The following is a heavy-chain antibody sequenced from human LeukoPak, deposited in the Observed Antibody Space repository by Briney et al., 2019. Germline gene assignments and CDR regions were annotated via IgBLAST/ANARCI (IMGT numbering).Heavy chain of an antibody. Sequence: SETLSFTCTVSGGSISAYYWSWIRQPAGKGLEWIGRIYTSGSTNYNPSLKSRVTMSLDTSKNQFSLKLSSVTAADTAVYYCARGIYCSSTTCYYYYYYMDVWGKGTTVTVSS. D-gene: IGHD2-2*01. CDR2: IYTSGST. CDR3: ARGIYCSSTTCYYYYYYMDV. J-gene: IGHJ6*03. V-gene: IGHV4-4*07. CDR1: GGSISAYY.